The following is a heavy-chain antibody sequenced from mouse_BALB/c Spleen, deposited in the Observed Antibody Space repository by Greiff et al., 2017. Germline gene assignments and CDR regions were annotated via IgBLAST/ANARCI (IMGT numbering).Heavy chain of an antibody. CDR2: ILPGSGST. J-gene: IGHJ4*01. CDR3: ARGGLGYAMDD. D-gene: IGHD2-4*01. V-gene: IGHV1-9*01. CDR1: GYTFSSYW. Sequence: VQLQQSGAELMKPGASVKISCKATGYTFSSYWIEWVKQRPGHGLEWIGEILPGSGSTNYNEKFKGKATFTADTSSNTAYMQLSSLTSEDSAVYYCARGGLGYAMDDWGQGTSVTVSS.